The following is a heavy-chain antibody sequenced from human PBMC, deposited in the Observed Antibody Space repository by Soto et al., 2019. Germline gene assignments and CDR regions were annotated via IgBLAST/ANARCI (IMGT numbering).Heavy chain of an antibody. CDR1: GFTFSNAW. V-gene: IGHV3-15*01. Sequence: GGSLRLSCAASGFTFSNAWMSWVRQAPGKGLEWVGRIKSKTDGGTTDYAAPVKGRFTISRDDSKNTLYLQMNSLKTEDTAVYYCSTDSLPYYDSSGYYFDYWGQGTLVTVSS. D-gene: IGHD3-22*01. J-gene: IGHJ4*02. CDR2: IKSKTDGGTT. CDR3: STDSLPYYDSSGYYFDY.